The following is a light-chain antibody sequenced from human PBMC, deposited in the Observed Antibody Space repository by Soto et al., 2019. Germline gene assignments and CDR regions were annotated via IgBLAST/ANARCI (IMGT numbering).Light chain of an antibody. Sequence: QSALTQPASVSGSPGQSITISCTGTSSDVGGYNYVSWYQQHPGKAPKLMIYDVSNWPSGVSHRFSGSKSGNTASLTTSGLQAEDEADYYCSSYTSSSTLVFGGGTKLTVL. CDR2: DVS. CDR3: SSYTSSSTLV. V-gene: IGLV2-14*01. CDR1: SSDVGGYNY. J-gene: IGLJ3*02.